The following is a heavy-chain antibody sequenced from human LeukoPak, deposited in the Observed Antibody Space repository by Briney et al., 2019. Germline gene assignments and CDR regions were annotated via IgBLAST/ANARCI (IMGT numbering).Heavy chain of an antibody. J-gene: IGHJ3*02. CDR1: GFTFSGFW. CDR3: ARSSYSSSSSI. Sequence: GGSLRLSCAVSGFTFSGFWMSWSRQAPGKGLKWVASINSDGSEGYYADVVKGRFTISRDNAKNSLYLQINSLRAEDTAVYYCARSSYSSSSSIWGQGTMVTVSS. V-gene: IGHV3-7*03. CDR2: INSDGSEG. D-gene: IGHD6-6*01.